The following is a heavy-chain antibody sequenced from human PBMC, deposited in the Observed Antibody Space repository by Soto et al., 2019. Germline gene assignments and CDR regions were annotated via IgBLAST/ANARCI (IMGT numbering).Heavy chain of an antibody. D-gene: IGHD6-13*01. CDR3: ARGLKGYYAMDV. CDR1: GFTFSSHW. Sequence: EVQLVESGGGLVQPGGSLRLSCAASGFTFSSHWMHWVRQAPGKGLVWVARLNMDGSTTNYADSVKGRSTISRDNARDTVYLQMNSLRPEDTAVHYCARGLKGYYAMDVWGQGTTVTVSS. CDR2: LNMDGSTT. V-gene: IGHV3-74*01. J-gene: IGHJ6*02.